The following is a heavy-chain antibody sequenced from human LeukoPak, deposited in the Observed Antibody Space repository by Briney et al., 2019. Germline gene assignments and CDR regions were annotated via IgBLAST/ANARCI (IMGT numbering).Heavy chain of an antibody. D-gene: IGHD5-12*01. CDR1: GFTFSSYG. V-gene: IGHV3-30*02. J-gene: IGHJ6*02. Sequence: PGGSLRLSCAASGFTFSSYGMHWVRQAPGKGLEWVAFIRYDGSNTYYADSVKGRFTISRDNSKNTLYLQMNSLRAEDTAVYYCAKDQRQWLRLSYYYYGMDVWGQGTTVTVSS. CDR2: IRYDGSNT. CDR3: AKDQRQWLRLSYYYYGMDV.